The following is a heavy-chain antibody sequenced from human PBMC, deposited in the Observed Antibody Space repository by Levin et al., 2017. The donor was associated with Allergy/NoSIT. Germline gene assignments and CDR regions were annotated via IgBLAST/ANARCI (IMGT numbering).Heavy chain of an antibody. J-gene: IGHJ6*02. V-gene: IGHV6-1*01. CDR1: GDSVSSTSAA. CDR3: ARGRAITGTTYYYYGMDV. CDR2: TYYRSKWYN. Sequence: SQTLSLTCAISGDSVSSTSAAWNWIRQSPSRGLEWLGRTYYRSKWYNDYAVSVKSRITINPDTSKNQFSLQLNSVTPEDTAVYYCARGRAITGTTYYYYGMDVWGQGTTVTVSS. D-gene: IGHD1-7*01.